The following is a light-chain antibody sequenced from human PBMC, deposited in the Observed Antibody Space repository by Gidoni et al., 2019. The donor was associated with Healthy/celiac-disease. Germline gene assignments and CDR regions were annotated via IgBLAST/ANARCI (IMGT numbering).Light chain of an antibody. CDR2: DAS. J-gene: IGKJ3*01. CDR3: QQRSNLPLFT. V-gene: IGKV3-11*01. Sequence: EIVLTQSPATLSLSPGDRATLSCRASQSVSSYLAWYQRKTGPAPRLLIYDASNMATGIQARFSGSGSGTAFTITICSLEPEDFAVYYCQQRSNLPLFTFXPXTKVDIK. CDR1: QSVSSY.